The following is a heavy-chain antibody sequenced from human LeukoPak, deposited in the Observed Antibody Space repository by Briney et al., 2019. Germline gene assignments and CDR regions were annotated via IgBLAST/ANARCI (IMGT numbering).Heavy chain of an antibody. V-gene: IGHV3-23*01. D-gene: IGHD3-3*01. Sequence: PGGSLRLSCAASGFTFSSYAMSWVRQAPGKGLEWVSAISGSGGSTYYADSVKGRFTISRDNSKNTLYLQMDSLRAEDTAVYYCAKGHVRITIFGENGYWGQGTLVTVSS. CDR3: AKGHVRITIFGENGY. J-gene: IGHJ4*02. CDR2: ISGSGGST. CDR1: GFTFSSYA.